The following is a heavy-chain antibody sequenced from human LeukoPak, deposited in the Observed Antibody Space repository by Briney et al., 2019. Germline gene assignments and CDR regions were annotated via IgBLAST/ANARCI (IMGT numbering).Heavy chain of an antibody. V-gene: IGHV3-21*01. CDR2: IRTVTSSI. Sequence: GGSLRLSCAVSGFTFSSYSMHWVRQAPGKGLEWVSCIRTVTSSIYYADAVKGRFTVSRDNAKNSLYLEMNSLRAEDTAVYYCAREGLPIWATKIFDYWGQGTLVAVSS. CDR3: AREGLPIWATKIFDY. CDR1: GFTFSSYS. J-gene: IGHJ4*02. D-gene: IGHD7-27*01.